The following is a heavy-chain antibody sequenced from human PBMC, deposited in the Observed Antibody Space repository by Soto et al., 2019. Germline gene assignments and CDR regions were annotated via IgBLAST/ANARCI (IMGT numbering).Heavy chain of an antibody. Sequence: PGGSLRLSCSASGFAFSIYAMHWVRQSPGKGLEYVSAISINGGSTYYADSVKGRFTISRDNSKNTLYLQMSSLRAEDTAVYYCVKDPRYCSSTSCYTRYNWNHYDYGMDVWGQGITVAVSS. CDR1: GFAFSIYA. V-gene: IGHV3-64D*06. D-gene: IGHD2-2*02. CDR3: VKDPRYCSSTSCYTRYNWNHYDYGMDV. J-gene: IGHJ6*02. CDR2: ISINGGST.